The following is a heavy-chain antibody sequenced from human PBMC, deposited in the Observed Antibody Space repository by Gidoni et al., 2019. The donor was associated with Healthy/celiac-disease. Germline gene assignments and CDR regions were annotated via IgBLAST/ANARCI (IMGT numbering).Heavy chain of an antibody. J-gene: IGHJ4*02. CDR3: TRLDPFEGTEGED. D-gene: IGHD1-7*01. CDR1: GFTFSGSA. Sequence: EVQLVESGGGLVQPGGSLKLSCAASGFTFSGSAMHWVRQASGKGLEWVGRIRSKANSYATAYAASVKGRFTISRDDSKNTAYLQMNSLKTEDTAVYYCTRLDPFEGTEGEDWGQGTLVTVSS. CDR2: IRSKANSYAT. V-gene: IGHV3-73*01.